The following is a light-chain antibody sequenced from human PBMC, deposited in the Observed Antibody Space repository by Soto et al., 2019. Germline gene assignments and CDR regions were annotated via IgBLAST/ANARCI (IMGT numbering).Light chain of an antibody. CDR2: GAS. V-gene: IGKV3-20*01. J-gene: IGKJ1*01. Sequence: EIVLTQSPGTLSLSPGERATLFCRASQSVSSSYLAWYQQKPGQAPRLLIYGASSRATGIPDRFSGSGSGTDFTLTISRLEPEDFAVYYCQQYGSSPLKFGQGTKVDIK. CDR1: QSVSSSY. CDR3: QQYGSSPLK.